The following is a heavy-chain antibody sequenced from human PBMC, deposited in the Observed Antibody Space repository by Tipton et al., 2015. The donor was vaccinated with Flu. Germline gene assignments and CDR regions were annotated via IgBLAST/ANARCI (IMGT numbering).Heavy chain of an antibody. J-gene: IGHJ4*02. D-gene: IGHD6-19*01. Sequence: QLVQSGGGLIQPGGSLRLSCAASGFTVSTNYMIWVRQAPGKGLEWVSVIYSDGSTSYADSVKGRFTISRDNFKNTLYLQMNSLRAEDTAVYYCAKVIPELVAGLDSWGQGTLVTVSS. CDR2: IYSDGST. V-gene: IGHV3-53*01. CDR3: AKVIPELVAGLDS. CDR1: GFTVSTNY.